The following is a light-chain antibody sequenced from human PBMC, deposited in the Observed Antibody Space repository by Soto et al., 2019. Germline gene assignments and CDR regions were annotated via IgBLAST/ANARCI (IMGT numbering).Light chain of an antibody. J-gene: IGKJ2*01. V-gene: IGKV4-1*01. CDR1: QSVLYSSNNKNY. Sequence: DIVMTQSPDSLAVSLGERATINCKSSQSVLYSSNNKNYLAWYQQKPGQPPKLLIYWASTRESGVPDRFSGSGSGTDFTLTISRLQAEDGAVYYCQQHYSTPPNTFGQGTKVEIK. CDR2: WAS. CDR3: QQHYSTPPNT.